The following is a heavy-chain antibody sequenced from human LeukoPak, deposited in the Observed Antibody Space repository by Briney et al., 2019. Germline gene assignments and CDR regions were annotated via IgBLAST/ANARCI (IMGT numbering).Heavy chain of an antibody. V-gene: IGHV3-48*01. CDR1: GFTFSSYS. J-gene: IGHJ6*03. CDR2: ISNSSSTI. D-gene: IGHD2-2*01. Sequence: GXXLRLSCAASGFTFSSYSMNWVRQTPGKGREWVSYISNSSSTIYYADSVKGRFTISRDNAKNSLYLQMNSLRAEDTAVYYCAREEYQLLPDYYYMDVSVKGTTVTVSS. CDR3: AREEYQLLPDYYYMDV.